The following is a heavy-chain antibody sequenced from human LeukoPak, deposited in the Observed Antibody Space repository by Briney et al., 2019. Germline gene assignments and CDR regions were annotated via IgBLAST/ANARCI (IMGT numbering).Heavy chain of an antibody. CDR2: IYYSGST. V-gene: IGHV4-59*12. CDR3: ARNRASGTWGDWFDL. Sequence: SETLSLTCTVSGGSISSYYWTWIRQPPGKGLEWIGYIYYSGSTYYNPSLKSRLTVSLDTSTNQFSLKLNSVTAADTAVYYCARNRASGTWGDWFDLWGQGTLVIVSS. J-gene: IGHJ5*02. D-gene: IGHD3-10*01. CDR1: GGSISSYY.